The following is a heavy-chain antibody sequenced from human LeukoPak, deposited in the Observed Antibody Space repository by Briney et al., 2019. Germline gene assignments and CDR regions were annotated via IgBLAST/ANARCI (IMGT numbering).Heavy chain of an antibody. D-gene: IGHD6-19*01. CDR1: GVSVSNRGFY. J-gene: IGHJ4*02. V-gene: IGHV4-39*01. CDR3: ATLNTSGWYFDY. CDR2: IYYSGDN. Sequence: SETLSLTCSVSGVSVSNRGFYWAWIRQPPGKGLEWIGNIYYSGDNYCNASLKSRLTMSVDTFENQLSLKLTSVNAAEADVCYCATLNTSGWYFDYWGQGTLVTVSS.